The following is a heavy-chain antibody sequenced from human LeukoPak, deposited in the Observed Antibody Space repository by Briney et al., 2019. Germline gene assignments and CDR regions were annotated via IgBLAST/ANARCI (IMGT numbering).Heavy chain of an antibody. CDR2: INPSGGST. V-gene: IGHV1-46*01. Sequence: GASVKVSCKASGYTFTSYYMHWVRQAPGQGLEWMGIINPSGGSTGYAQKFQGRVSMTRDTSTSTVYMELSSLRSEDTAVYYCARALSCSGGSCYRFGPWGQGTLVTVSS. J-gene: IGHJ5*02. CDR1: GYTFTSYY. D-gene: IGHD2-15*01. CDR3: ARALSCSGGSCYRFGP.